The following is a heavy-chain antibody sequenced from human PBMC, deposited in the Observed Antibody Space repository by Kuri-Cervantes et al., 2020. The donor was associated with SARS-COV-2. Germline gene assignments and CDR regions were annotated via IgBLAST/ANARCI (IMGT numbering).Heavy chain of an antibody. CDR2: IKQDGSEK. D-gene: IGHD6-13*01. CDR1: GFTFSSYW. Sequence: GESLKISCAASGFTFSSYWMSWVRQAPGKGLEWVANIKQDGSEKYYVDSVKGRFTISRDNAKNSLYLQMNSLRAEDTAVYYCARDRYSSSWYFVSAFDIWGQGTMVTDSS. V-gene: IGHV3-7*01. J-gene: IGHJ3*02. CDR3: ARDRYSSSWYFVSAFDI.